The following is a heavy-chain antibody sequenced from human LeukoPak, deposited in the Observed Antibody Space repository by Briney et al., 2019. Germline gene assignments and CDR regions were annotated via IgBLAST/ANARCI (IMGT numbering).Heavy chain of an antibody. CDR1: GFTFSSYG. Sequence: GGSLRLSCTASGFTFSSYGMHWVRQAPGKGLEWVAVISYDGSNKYYADSVKGRFTISRDNSKNTLYLQMNSLRAEDTAVYYCAKTTEGGFDYWAREPWSPSPQ. V-gene: IGHV3-30*18. J-gene: IGHJ4*02. D-gene: IGHD4-17*01. CDR3: AKTTEGGFDY. CDR2: ISYDGSNK.